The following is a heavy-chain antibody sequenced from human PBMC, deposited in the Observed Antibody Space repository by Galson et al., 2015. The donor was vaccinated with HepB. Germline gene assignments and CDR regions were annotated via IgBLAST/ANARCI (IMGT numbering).Heavy chain of an antibody. CDR2: ISGSGGST. J-gene: IGHJ4*02. D-gene: IGHD3-22*01. Sequence: SLRLSSAASGFTFSSYAMSWVRQAPGKGLEWVSAISGSGGSTYYADSVKGRFTISRDNSKNTLYLQMNSLRAEDTAVYYCAGTPMYYYDSSGYYYAVSWGQGTLVTVSS. CDR3: AGTPMYYYDSSGYYYAVS. V-gene: IGHV3-23*01. CDR1: GFTFSSYA.